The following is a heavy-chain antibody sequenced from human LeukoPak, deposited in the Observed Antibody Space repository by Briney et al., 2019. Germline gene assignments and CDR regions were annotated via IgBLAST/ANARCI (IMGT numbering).Heavy chain of an antibody. J-gene: IGHJ4*02. Sequence: PGRPLRLSCAASGFTFSNYAMYWVRQAPVKGLEWVAVISYDGSNKYYADSVKGRFTISRDNSKNTLYLQMDSLGAEDTAVYYCAREGRYYGSAIYPYYFDYWGQGTLVTVSS. CDR3: AREGRYYGSAIYPYYFDY. CDR1: GFTFSNYA. CDR2: ISYDGSNK. D-gene: IGHD3-10*01. V-gene: IGHV3-30-3*01.